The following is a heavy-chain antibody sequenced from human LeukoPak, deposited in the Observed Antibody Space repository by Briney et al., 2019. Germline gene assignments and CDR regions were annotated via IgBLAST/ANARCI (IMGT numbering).Heavy chain of an antibody. Sequence: SETLSLTCTVSGGSISTYYWSWIRQPPGKELEWIGYIYYSGSTNYNPSLKSRVTISVDTSKNQFSLKLSSVTAADTAVYYCGRGATSLSYFDSRGQGTLVTVSS. CDR2: IYYSGST. V-gene: IGHV4-59*01. CDR3: GRGATSLSYFDS. CDR1: GGSISTYY. D-gene: IGHD2/OR15-2a*01. J-gene: IGHJ4*02.